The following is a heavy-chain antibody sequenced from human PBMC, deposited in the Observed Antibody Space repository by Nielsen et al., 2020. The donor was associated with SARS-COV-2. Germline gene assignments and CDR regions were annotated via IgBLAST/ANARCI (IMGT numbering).Heavy chain of an antibody. D-gene: IGHD2-15*01. Sequence: GGSLRLSCAASGFTFSSYGMHWVRQAPGKGLEWVANIKQDGSEKYYVDSVKGRFTISRDNAKNSLYLQMNSLRAEDTAVYYCARDGVVVAASRYYYYYGMDVWGQGTTVTVSS. CDR2: IKQDGSEK. CDR3: ARDGVVVAASRYYYYYGMDV. V-gene: IGHV3-7*01. CDR1: GFTFSSYG. J-gene: IGHJ6*02.